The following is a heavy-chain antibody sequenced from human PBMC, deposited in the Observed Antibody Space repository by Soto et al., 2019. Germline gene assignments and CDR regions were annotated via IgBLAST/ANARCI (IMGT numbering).Heavy chain of an antibody. CDR1: GFTFSSYG. V-gene: IGHV3-30*18. Sequence: QVHLVESGGGVVQPGRSLRLSCAVSGFTFSSYGMYWVRQTPGKGQEWVAVISVDGSDKYYADYVKGRFTISRDNSKNTLYLQMNRLRVEDTAIYYCAKDQTPACDIWGQGTMVTVSS. CDR3: AKDQTPACDI. J-gene: IGHJ3*02. CDR2: ISVDGSDK.